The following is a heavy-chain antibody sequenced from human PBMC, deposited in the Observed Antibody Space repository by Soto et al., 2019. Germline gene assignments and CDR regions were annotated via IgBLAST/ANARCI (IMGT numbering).Heavy chain of an antibody. D-gene: IGHD2-2*01. Sequence: SETLSLTCTVSGGSISSSSYYWGWIRQPPGKGLEWIGSIYYSGSTYYNPSLKSRVTISVDTSKNQFSLKLSSVTAADTAVYYCATTDRYCSSTSCYEYYYYYYMDVWGKGTTVTVSS. V-gene: IGHV4-39*01. CDR2: IYYSGST. CDR3: ATTDRYCSSTSCYEYYYYYYMDV. J-gene: IGHJ6*03. CDR1: GGSISSSSYY.